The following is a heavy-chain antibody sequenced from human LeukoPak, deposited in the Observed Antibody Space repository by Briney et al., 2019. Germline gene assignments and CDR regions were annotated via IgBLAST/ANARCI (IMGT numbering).Heavy chain of an antibody. CDR1: GFSFSSYG. CDR3: ARGGRGVVPAALDY. V-gene: IGHV3-33*01. J-gene: IGHJ4*02. D-gene: IGHD2-2*01. CDR2: IWYDGSNK. Sequence: GRSLRLSCAASGFSFSSYGMHWVRQAPGKGLEWVAVIWYDGSNKYYADSVKGRFTISRDNSKNTLYLQMNSLRAEDTAVYYCARGGRGVVPAALDYWGQGTLVTVSS.